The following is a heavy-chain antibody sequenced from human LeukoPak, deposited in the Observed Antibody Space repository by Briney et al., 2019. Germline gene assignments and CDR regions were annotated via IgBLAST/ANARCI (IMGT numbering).Heavy chain of an antibody. CDR3: AREAYYYDSSGYYNYYGMDV. CDR2: ISYDGSNK. CDR1: GFTFSSYA. J-gene: IGHJ6*02. Sequence: PGRSLRLSCAASGFTFSSYAMHWVRQAPGKGPEWVAVISYDGSNKYYADSVKGRFTISRDNSKNTLYLQMNSLRAEDTAVYYCAREAYYYDSSGYYNYYGMDVWGQGTTVTVSS. V-gene: IGHV3-30-3*01. D-gene: IGHD3-22*01.